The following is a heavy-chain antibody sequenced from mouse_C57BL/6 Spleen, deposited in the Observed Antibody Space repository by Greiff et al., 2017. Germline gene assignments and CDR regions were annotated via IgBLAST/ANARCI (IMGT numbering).Heavy chain of an antibody. Sequence: VQLQQSGPELVKPGASVKISCKASGYAFSSSWMNWVKQRPGKGLEWIGRIYPGDGDTNYNGKFKGKATLTADISSSTAYMQLSSLTSEDSAVYFCARAWFAYWGQGTLVTVSA. CDR3: ARAWFAY. V-gene: IGHV1-82*01. J-gene: IGHJ3*01. CDR1: GYAFSSSW. CDR2: IYPGDGDT.